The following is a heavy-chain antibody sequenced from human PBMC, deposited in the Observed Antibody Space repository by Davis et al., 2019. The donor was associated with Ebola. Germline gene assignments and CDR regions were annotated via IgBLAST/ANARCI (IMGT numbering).Heavy chain of an antibody. CDR3: ARQESLYGSSDY. Sequence: KVSCKGFGYSFTSYWIGWVRQMPGKGLEWMGIIYPGDSDTRYSPSFEGQVTISVDRSISTAYLQWSSLKASDIAMYYCARQESLYGSSDYWGQGTLVTVSS. D-gene: IGHD2/OR15-2a*01. CDR1: GYSFTSYW. J-gene: IGHJ4*02. CDR2: IYPGDSDT. V-gene: IGHV5-51*01.